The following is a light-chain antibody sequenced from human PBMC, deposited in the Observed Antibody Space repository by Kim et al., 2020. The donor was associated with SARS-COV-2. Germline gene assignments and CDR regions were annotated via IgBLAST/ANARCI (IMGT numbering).Light chain of an antibody. Sequence: ASVGDRVTITCRASQSVRSLLAWYQQKPGKAPNLLIYDASTLKSGVPSRFSGSGSGTEFTLTISSLQSDDSATYHCQQYSSYPWTFGQGTKVDIK. V-gene: IGKV1-5*01. CDR1: QSVRSL. CDR2: DAS. J-gene: IGKJ1*01. CDR3: QQYSSYPWT.